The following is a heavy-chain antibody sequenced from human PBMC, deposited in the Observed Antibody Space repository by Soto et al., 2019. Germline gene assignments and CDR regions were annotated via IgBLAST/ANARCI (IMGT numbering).Heavy chain of an antibody. J-gene: IGHJ6*02. CDR2: IWYDGSNK. D-gene: IGHD6-13*01. Sequence: QVQLVESGGGVVQPGRSLRLSCAASGFTFSSYGMHWVRQAPGKGLEWVAVIWYDGSNKYYADSEKGRFTISRDNSKNTLYLQMNSLRAEDTAVYYCAREYSSSWYMYYYGMDVWGQGTTVTVSS. CDR3: AREYSSSWYMYYYGMDV. CDR1: GFTFSSYG. V-gene: IGHV3-33*01.